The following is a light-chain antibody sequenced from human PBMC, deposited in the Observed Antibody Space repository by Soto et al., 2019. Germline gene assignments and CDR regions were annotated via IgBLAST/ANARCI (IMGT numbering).Light chain of an antibody. CDR2: DVS. CDR3: SSYSRRSTVV. V-gene: IGLV2-14*03. CDR1: SSDVGDYNY. J-gene: IGLJ2*01. Sequence: QSALTQPASVSGSPGQSITISCTGTSSDVGDYNYVSWYQHHPGKAPKLVIYDVSNRPSGFSNRFSGSKSGNTASLTISGLQAEDEADYYCSSYSRRSTVVFGGGTKLTVL.